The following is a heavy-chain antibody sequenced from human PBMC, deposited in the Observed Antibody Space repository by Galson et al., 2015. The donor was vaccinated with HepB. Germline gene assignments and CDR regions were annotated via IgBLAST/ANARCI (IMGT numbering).Heavy chain of an antibody. CDR2: FDPEDDKT. CDR3: ATEGLKGPRYHYYGMDA. D-gene: IGHD3-16*02. J-gene: IGHJ6*02. V-gene: IGHV1-24*01. CDR1: GYTLNELF. Sequence: SVKVSCKVSGYTLNELFMHWVRQAPGKGLEWMGGFDPEDDKTIYAQKFQGRVTMTEDTSTDTAYMELSSLRSENTAVYYCATEGLKGPRYHYYGMDAWGQGTTVTVSS.